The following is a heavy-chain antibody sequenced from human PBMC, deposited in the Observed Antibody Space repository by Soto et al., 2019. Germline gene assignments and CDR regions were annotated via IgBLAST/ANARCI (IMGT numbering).Heavy chain of an antibody. CDR1: GINVSYNN. CDR2: LYNSGTT. V-gene: IGHV3-53*01. Sequence: PGGSLRLSCAASGINVSYNNMNWVRQAPGKGLEWVSVLYNSGTTYYAESVKGRFTISRDNVKNTVYLEMNNLRVDDTSVYYCARDQTQGAGWFDPWGRGTLVTVSS. CDR3: ARDQTQGAGWFDP. D-gene: IGHD1-26*01. J-gene: IGHJ5*02.